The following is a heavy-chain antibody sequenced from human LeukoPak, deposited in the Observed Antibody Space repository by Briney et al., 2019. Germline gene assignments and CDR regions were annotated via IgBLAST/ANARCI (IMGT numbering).Heavy chain of an antibody. CDR3: ARGFYDILTGQANPYYYYGMDV. D-gene: IGHD3-9*01. V-gene: IGHV4-39*01. CDR1: GDSIFSTTYY. J-gene: IGHJ6*02. CDR2: IFHSGST. Sequence: SETLSLTCTVSGDSIFSTTYYWGWIRQPPGKGLEWIGSIFHSGSTYYNPSVKSRLTISVDTAKNQLSLRLRSVTAADTAVYYCARGFYDILTGQANPYYYYGMDVWGQGTTVTVSS.